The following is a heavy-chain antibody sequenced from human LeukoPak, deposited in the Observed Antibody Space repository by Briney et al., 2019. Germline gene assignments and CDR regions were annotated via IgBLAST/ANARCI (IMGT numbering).Heavy chain of an antibody. D-gene: IGHD3-22*01. J-gene: IGHJ5*02. Sequence: GGSLRLSCAASGFTFSSYWMSWVRQAPGKGLEWVANIKQDGSEKYYVDSVKGRFTISRDNAKNSLYLQMNSLRAEDTAVYYCARDLGQYYDTGDNWFDPWGQGTLVTVSS. CDR1: GFTFSSYW. CDR2: IKQDGSEK. V-gene: IGHV3-7*01. CDR3: ARDLGQYYDTGDNWFDP.